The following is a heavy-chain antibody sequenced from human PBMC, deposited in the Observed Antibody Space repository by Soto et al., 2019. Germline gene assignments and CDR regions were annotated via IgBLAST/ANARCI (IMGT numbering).Heavy chain of an antibody. V-gene: IGHV4-59*08. CDR2: IYDDGSA. J-gene: IGHJ4*02. D-gene: IGHD1-7*01. Sequence: SETLSLTCTVAGGSISSSYWSWIRQPPGKGLEWLAYIYDDGSANYNPSLKSRATISLDKSENQFSLKVTSLTAADTAVYYCASRDPGTSVDYWGQGTLVTVSS. CDR3: ASRDPGTSVDY. CDR1: GGSISSSY.